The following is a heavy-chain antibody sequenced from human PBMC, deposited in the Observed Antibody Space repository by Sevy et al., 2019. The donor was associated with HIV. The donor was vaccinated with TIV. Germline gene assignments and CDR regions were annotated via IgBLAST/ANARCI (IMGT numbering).Heavy chain of an antibody. D-gene: IGHD3-22*01. CDR1: GYTLSRLS. CDR2: FDPEDDET. CDR3: ATAKDYYENSGDPFDY. J-gene: IGHJ4*02. V-gene: IGHV1-24*01. Sequence: ASVKVSCNVSGYTLSRLSMHWVRQGPGKGLEWMGRFDPEDDETIYAQKFQGRVTMTEDTSTDTAYMELSSLRFEDTAVYYCATAKDYYENSGDPFDYWGQGTLVTVSS.